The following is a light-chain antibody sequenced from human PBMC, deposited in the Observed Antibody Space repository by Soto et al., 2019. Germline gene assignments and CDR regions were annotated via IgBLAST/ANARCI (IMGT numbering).Light chain of an antibody. Sequence: QSVLTQPPSVSGAPGQRVTISCTGSSSNIGAGYDVHWYQQLPGTAPKLLIYGNSNRPSGVPDRFSGSKSGTSASLAITGLQAEDAADYYCQSYDSSLRGGVFGGGTKLTVL. CDR2: GNS. J-gene: IGLJ2*01. V-gene: IGLV1-40*01. CDR3: QSYDSSLRGGV. CDR1: SSNIGAGYD.